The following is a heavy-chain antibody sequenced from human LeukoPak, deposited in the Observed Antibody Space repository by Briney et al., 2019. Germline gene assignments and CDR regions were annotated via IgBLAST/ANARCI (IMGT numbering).Heavy chain of an antibody. J-gene: IGHJ4*02. Sequence: SETLSLTCTVSGGSLSSYYWSWIRQPPGKGLEWIGYIYYSGSTNYNPSLKSRVTISVDTSKNQFSLKLSSVTAADTAVYYCASHHDYGDYVGYWGQGTLVTVSS. V-gene: IGHV4-59*08. CDR1: GGSLSSYY. CDR2: IYYSGST. D-gene: IGHD4-17*01. CDR3: ASHHDYGDYVGY.